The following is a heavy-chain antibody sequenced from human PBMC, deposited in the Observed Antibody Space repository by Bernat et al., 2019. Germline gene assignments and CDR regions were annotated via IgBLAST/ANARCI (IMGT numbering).Heavy chain of an antibody. CDR1: GFSFSTYA. V-gene: IGHV3-64*01. CDR3: ARDKDGGFAFDY. J-gene: IGHJ4*02. D-gene: IGHD2-15*01. Sequence: EVELVESGGGLVQPGGSLRLSGAASGFSFSTYAMHWVRQAPGKGLEYVSSLLGNGAHPQYANSVKGRFTISRDNSKNTLYLQMGSLRPEDTAMYYCARDKDGGFAFDYWGQGTLVTVSS. CDR2: LLGNGAHP.